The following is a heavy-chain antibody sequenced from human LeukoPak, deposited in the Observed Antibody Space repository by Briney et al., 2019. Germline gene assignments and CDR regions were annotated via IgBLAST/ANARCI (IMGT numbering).Heavy chain of an antibody. J-gene: IGHJ5*02. D-gene: IGHD1-26*01. Sequence: PGGSLRLSCAASGFTFRSFAMTWVRQSPGKALEWVSGISGSGDDTYYADSVKGRFTISRDNSENTLYLQMHSLRLEDTAVYYCAKDPRGVGARGSWGQGTLVAVSS. V-gene: IGHV3-23*01. CDR1: GFTFRSFA. CDR3: AKDPRGVGARGS. CDR2: ISGSGDDT.